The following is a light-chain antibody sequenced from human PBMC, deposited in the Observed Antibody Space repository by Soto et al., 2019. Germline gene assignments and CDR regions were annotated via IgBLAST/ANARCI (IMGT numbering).Light chain of an antibody. V-gene: IGKV3-11*01. Sequence: EIVLTQSPATLSLSPGERATLSCRASQSLSVYLVCYQQPPGQAPRLLIYDASKRAAGVPARFSGSGSGTDFTLTISSLEPEDFAVYYCQQRSDWPPTFGQGTRVEV. CDR1: QSLSVY. CDR3: QQRSDWPPT. J-gene: IGKJ1*01. CDR2: DAS.